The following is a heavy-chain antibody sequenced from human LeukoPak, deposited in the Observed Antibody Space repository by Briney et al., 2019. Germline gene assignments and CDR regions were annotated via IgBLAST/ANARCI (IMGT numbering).Heavy chain of an antibody. Sequence: PGGSLRLSCAASGFTFSSYWMSWVRQAPGKGREWVANIKQDGSEKYSVDSVKGRFTISRDNAKKSLYLQVNSLRAEDTAVYYCARRPITIFGDPHAFDIWGQGTMVTVSS. V-gene: IGHV3-7*01. CDR2: IKQDGSEK. J-gene: IGHJ3*02. CDR3: ARRPITIFGDPHAFDI. D-gene: IGHD3-3*01. CDR1: GFTFSSYW.